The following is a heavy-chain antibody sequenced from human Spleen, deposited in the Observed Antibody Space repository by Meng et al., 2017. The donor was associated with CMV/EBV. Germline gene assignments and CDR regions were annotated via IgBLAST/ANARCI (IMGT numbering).Heavy chain of an antibody. CDR3: TRAPIFGVAYYFDF. CDR1: GFTFSSYN. D-gene: IGHD3-3*01. CDR2: IDSSSSYE. V-gene: IGHV3-21*01. J-gene: IGHJ4*02. Sequence: LSLTCAASGFTFSSYNMNWVRQAPGKGLEWVSCIDSSSSYEYYADPVKGRFTISRDNAKNSLYLQMNSLRADDTAVYYCTRAPIFGVAYYFDFWGQGTLVTVSS.